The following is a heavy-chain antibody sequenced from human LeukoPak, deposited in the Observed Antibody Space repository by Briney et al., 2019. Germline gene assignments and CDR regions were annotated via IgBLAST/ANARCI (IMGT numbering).Heavy chain of an antibody. CDR3: ASCSSTSCYTGYFDY. J-gene: IGHJ4*02. V-gene: IGHV1-69*05. Sequence: SVKVSCKASGYTFTSYGISWVRQAPGQGLEWMGGIIPIFGTANYAQKFQGRVTITTDESTSTAYMELSSLRSEDTAVYYCASCSSTSCYTGYFDYWGQGTLVTVSS. D-gene: IGHD2-2*02. CDR1: GYTFTSYG. CDR2: IIPIFGTA.